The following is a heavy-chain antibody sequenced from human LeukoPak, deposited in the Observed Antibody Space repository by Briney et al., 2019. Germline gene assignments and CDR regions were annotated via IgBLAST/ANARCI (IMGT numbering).Heavy chain of an antibody. J-gene: IGHJ1*01. CDR1: GGTFSSYA. CDR2: IIPILGIP. D-gene: IGHD3-22*01. CDR3: ARVSYYDSSGYPEYFHH. V-gene: IGHV1-69*04. Sequence: ASVKVSCKASGGTFSSYAINWVRQAPGQGLEWMGRIIPILGIPNYAQKFQGRVTITADRSTSTAYMELSSLRSEDAAVYYCARVSYYDSSGYPEYFHHWGQGTLVTVSP.